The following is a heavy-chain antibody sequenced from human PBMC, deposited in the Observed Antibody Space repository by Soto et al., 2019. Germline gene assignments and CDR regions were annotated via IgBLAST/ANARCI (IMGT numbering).Heavy chain of an antibody. CDR1: GYTFTSYD. V-gene: IGHV1-8*01. CDR3: AGISRITMVRGPSPEDYYMDV. Sequence: ASVKVSCKASGYTFTSYDINWVRQATGQGLEWMGWMNPNSGNTGYAQKFQGRVTMTRNTSISTAYMELSSLRSEDTAVYYCAGISRITMVRGPSPEDYYMDVWGKGTTVTVSS. CDR2: MNPNSGNT. D-gene: IGHD3-10*01. J-gene: IGHJ6*03.